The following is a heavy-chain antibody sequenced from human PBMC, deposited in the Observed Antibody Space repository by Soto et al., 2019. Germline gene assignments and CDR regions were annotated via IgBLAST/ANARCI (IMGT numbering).Heavy chain of an antibody. CDR3: ARDSSMTYYYGMDV. Sequence: QLQESGPGLVKPSETLSLTCTVSGRSVNSGSYYWSWIRQSPGKGLEWIGYIYYSGSTNSNPSLKSRVTISLDTSKNQFSLKLSSVTAADTAVYYCARDSSMTYYYGMDVWGQGTTVTVSS. J-gene: IGHJ6*02. CDR1: GRSVNSGSYY. CDR2: IYYSGST. V-gene: IGHV4-61*01.